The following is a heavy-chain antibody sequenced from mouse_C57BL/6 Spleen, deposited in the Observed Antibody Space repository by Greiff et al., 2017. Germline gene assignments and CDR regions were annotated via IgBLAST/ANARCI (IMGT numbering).Heavy chain of an antibody. D-gene: IGHD3-3*01. Sequence: DVMLVESGGDLVKPGGSLKLSCAASGFTFSSYGMSWVRQTPDKRLEWVATLSSGGSYTYYPDSVKGRFTISRDNAKNTLYLQMSSLKSEDTAMYYCARQTARDYFDYWGQGTTRTVAS. CDR2: LSSGGSYT. CDR1: GFTFSSYG. CDR3: ARQTARDYFDY. J-gene: IGHJ2*01. V-gene: IGHV5-6*02.